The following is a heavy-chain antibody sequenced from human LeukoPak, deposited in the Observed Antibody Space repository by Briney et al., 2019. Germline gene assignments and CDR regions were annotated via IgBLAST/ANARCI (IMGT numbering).Heavy chain of an antibody. Sequence: PSETLSLTCAVYGGSFSGYYWGWIRQPPGKGLEWIGEINHSGSTNYNPSLKSRVTISVDTSKNQFSLKLSSVTAADTAVYYCARESPGEPFDYWGQGTLVTVSS. CDR3: ARESPGEPFDY. CDR1: GGSFSGYY. V-gene: IGHV4-34*01. CDR2: INHSGST. J-gene: IGHJ4*02. D-gene: IGHD3-16*01.